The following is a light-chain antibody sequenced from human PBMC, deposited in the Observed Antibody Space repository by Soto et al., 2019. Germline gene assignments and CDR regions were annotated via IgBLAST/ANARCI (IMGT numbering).Light chain of an antibody. CDR2: EVS. CDR1: SSDVGGYNY. V-gene: IGLV2-14*01. Sequence: QSVQTQPASVSGSPGQSITISCTGTSSDVGGYNYVSWYQQHPGKAPKLMIYEVSNRPSGVSNRFSGSKSGNTASLTISGLQAEDEADYYCSSYTSSSTLYVFGTGTKVTVL. J-gene: IGLJ1*01. CDR3: SSYTSSSTLYV.